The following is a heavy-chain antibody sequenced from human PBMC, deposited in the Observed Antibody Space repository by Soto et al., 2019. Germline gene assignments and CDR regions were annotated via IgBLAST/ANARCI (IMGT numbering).Heavy chain of an antibody. Sequence: QVQLVQSGAEVKKPGSSVKVSCKASGGTFSSYAISWVRQAPGQGLEWMGGIIPIFGTANYAQKFQGRATITADESTSTAYMELSSLRSEDTAVYYCASGFIAALLLYFDYWGQGTLVTVSS. CDR2: IIPIFGTA. CDR3: ASGFIAALLLYFDY. D-gene: IGHD6-6*01. V-gene: IGHV1-69*01. CDR1: GGTFSSYA. J-gene: IGHJ4*02.